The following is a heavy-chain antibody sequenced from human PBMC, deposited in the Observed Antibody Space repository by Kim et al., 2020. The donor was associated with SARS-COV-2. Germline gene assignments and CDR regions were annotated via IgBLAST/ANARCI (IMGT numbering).Heavy chain of an antibody. Sequence: ASVKVSCKASRYTFTSYDINWVRQATGQGLEWMGWMNPNSGNTGYAQKFQGRVTMTRNTSISTAYMELISLRSEDTAVYYCARGSSYGSGSYYSSPYYYGMDVWGQGTTVTVSS. CDR2: MNPNSGNT. V-gene: IGHV1-8*01. CDR1: RYTFTSYD. D-gene: IGHD3-10*01. J-gene: IGHJ6*02. CDR3: ARGSSYGSGSYYSSPYYYGMDV.